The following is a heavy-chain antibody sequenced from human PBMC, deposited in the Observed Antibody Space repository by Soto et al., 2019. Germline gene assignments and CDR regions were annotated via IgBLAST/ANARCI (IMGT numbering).Heavy chain of an antibody. CDR1: RDSISTVDSF. J-gene: IGHJ5*01. CDR2: IYKSTTT. Sequence: PSATQSLTCSVSRDSISTVDSFWEWIRQPPGQSLEYIGYIYKSTTTYYNPSFESRVAISLDTSKSQFSLNVTSVTAADTAVYFCARGRYCLTGRCFPNWFDSWGQGTLVKFSS. V-gene: IGHV4-30-4*02. CDR3: ARGRYCLTGRCFPNWFDS. D-gene: IGHD2-15*01.